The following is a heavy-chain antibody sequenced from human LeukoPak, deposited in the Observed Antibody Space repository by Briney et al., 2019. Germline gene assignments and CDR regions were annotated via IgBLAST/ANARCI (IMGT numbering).Heavy chain of an antibody. Sequence: SETLSLTCAVYGGSFSGYYWSWIRQPPGKGLEWIGEINHSGSTNYNPSLKSRVTISVDTSKNQFSLKLSSVTAADTAVYYCARGRGIAARYDYWGQEPWSPSP. V-gene: IGHV4-34*01. CDR3: ARGRGIAARYDY. J-gene: IGHJ4*01. CDR2: INHSGST. D-gene: IGHD6-6*01. CDR1: GGSFSGYY.